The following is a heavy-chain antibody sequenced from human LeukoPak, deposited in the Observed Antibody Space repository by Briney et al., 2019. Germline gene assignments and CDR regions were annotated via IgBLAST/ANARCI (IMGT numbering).Heavy chain of an antibody. CDR3: AKNLRGNYDTLTAFDP. Sequence: GGSLRLSCAASGFIFSNYTMAWVRQAPGKGLEWVSAITGTAYKTYYADSVKGRFTISRDNSKNTLYLQMNTLRAEDTAIYYCAKNLRGNYDTLTAFDPWGPGTLVTVSS. CDR2: ITGTAYKT. V-gene: IGHV3-23*01. D-gene: IGHD3-9*01. J-gene: IGHJ5*02. CDR1: GFIFSNYT.